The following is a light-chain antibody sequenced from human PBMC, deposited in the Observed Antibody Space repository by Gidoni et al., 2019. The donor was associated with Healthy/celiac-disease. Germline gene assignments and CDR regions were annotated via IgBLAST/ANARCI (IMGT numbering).Light chain of an antibody. Sequence: EIVLTQSPGTLSLSPGERATLSCRSSQSVSSSYLAWYQQKPGQAPRHLIDGASSRATGIPDRFSGSGSGTDFTITISRLEPEDFAVYYCQHPGTFGQGTKVEIK. CDR1: QSVSSSY. CDR2: GAS. J-gene: IGKJ1*01. V-gene: IGKV3-20*01. CDR3: QHPGT.